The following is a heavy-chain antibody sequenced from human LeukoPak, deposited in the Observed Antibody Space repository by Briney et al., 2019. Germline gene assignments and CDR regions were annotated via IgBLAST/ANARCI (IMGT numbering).Heavy chain of an antibody. CDR2: IYYSGST. CDR1: GGSISSGDYY. Sequence: SETLSLTCTVPGGSISSGDYYWSWIRQPPGKGLEWIGYIYYSGSTYYNPSLKSRVTISVDTSKNQFSLKLSSVTAADTAVYYCARVGYCGGDCHDAFDIWGQGTMVTVSS. CDR3: ARVGYCGGDCHDAFDI. V-gene: IGHV4-30-4*08. J-gene: IGHJ3*02. D-gene: IGHD2-21*01.